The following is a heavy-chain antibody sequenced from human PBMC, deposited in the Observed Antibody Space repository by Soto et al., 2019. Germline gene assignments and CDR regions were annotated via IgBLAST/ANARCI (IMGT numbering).Heavy chain of an antibody. D-gene: IGHD1-1*01. CDR3: ARTGTKNAFDI. CDR2: ISSSSSYI. J-gene: IGHJ3*02. Sequence: VGSLRLSCAASGFTFSSYSMNCVRQAPGKGLEWVSSISSSSSYIYYADSVKGRFTISRDNAKNSLYLQMNSLRAEDTAVYYCARTGTKNAFDIWGQGTMVTVSS. V-gene: IGHV3-21*01. CDR1: GFTFSSYS.